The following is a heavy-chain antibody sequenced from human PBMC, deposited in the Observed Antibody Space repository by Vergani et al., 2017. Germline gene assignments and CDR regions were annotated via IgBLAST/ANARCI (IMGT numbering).Heavy chain of an antibody. V-gene: IGHV3-15*01. J-gene: IGHJ3*02. D-gene: IGHD4-17*01. CDR2: IKSKTDGGTT. CDR3: TTEFTYGDYPDAFDI. CDR1: GFTFSNAW. Sequence: EVQLVESGGGLVKPGGSLRLSCAASGFTFSNAWMSWVRQAPGKGLEWVGRIKSKTDGGTTEYAAPVKGRFTISRYDSKNTLYMQMNSLKTEDTAVYYCTTEFTYGDYPDAFDIWGQGTMVTVSS.